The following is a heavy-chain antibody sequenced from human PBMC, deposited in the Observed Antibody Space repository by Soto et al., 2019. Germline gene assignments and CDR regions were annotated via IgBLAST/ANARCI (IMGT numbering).Heavy chain of an antibody. CDR2: IYYSGST. Sequence: SETLSLTCTVSGGSISSYYWSWIRQPPGKGLGWIGYIYYSGSTNYNPSPKSRVTISVDTSKNQFSLKLSSVTAADTAVYYCARLLILTGYYNEYYFDYWGQGTLVTVSS. J-gene: IGHJ4*02. CDR3: ARLLILTGYYNEYYFDY. V-gene: IGHV4-59*08. D-gene: IGHD3-9*01. CDR1: GGSISSYY.